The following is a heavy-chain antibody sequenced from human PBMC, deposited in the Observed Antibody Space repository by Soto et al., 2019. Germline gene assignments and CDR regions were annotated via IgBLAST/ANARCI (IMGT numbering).Heavy chain of an antibody. CDR3: ARYYCSSTSCFPFDS. CDR2: IFYSGST. V-gene: IGHV4-30-4*01. CDR1: GGSISSGDYY. D-gene: IGHD2-2*01. J-gene: IGHJ4*02. Sequence: ASETLSLTCTVSGGSISSGDYYWSWIRQPPGKGLEWIGYIFYSGSTYYNPSLKSRLTISVDTSKNQFSLKLSSVTAADTAVYYCARYYCSSTSCFPFDSWGQGTLVTVSS.